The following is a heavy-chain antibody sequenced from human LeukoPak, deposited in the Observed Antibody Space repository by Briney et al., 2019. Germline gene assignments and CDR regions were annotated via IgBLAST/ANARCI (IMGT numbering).Heavy chain of an antibody. V-gene: IGHV3-23*01. CDR2: ISGSGGST. CDR3: AKMGNNQLLWEIDY. J-gene: IGHJ4*02. D-gene: IGHD2-2*01. CDR1: GFTFSSYA. Sequence: NPGGSLRLSCAASGFTFSSYAMSWVRQAPGKGLEWVSAISGSGGSTYYADSVKGRFTISRDNSKNTLYLQMNSLRAEDTAVYYCAKMGNNQLLWEIDYWGQGTLVTVSS.